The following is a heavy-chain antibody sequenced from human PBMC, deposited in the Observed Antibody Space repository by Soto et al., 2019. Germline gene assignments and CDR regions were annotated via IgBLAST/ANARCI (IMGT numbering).Heavy chain of an antibody. V-gene: IGHV1-18*01. D-gene: IGHD2-15*01. Sequence: QVQLVQSGAEVKKPGASVKVSCKASGYTFTSYGISWVRQAPGQGLEWMGWISAYNGNTNYAQKLQGRVTMTTDTSTSTAYMELRRLRSDDTAVYYCARGALGYCSGGSCYLDFDYWGQGTLVTVSS. J-gene: IGHJ4*02. CDR2: ISAYNGNT. CDR3: ARGALGYCSGGSCYLDFDY. CDR1: GYTFTSYG.